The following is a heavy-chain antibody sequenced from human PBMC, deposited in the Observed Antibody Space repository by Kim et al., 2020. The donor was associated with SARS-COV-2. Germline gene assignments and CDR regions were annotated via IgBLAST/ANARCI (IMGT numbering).Heavy chain of an antibody. J-gene: IGHJ4*02. CDR1: GDSISRPYY. D-gene: IGHD2-21*01. Sequence: SETLSLTCTVSGDSISRPYYWAWMRQSPGRSLEWIGNIFHTGTAYYNPSLRSRVSMSADTSKNQISVKLTSATAADTAVYYCPREAQATIPYFDYWGKG. V-gene: IGHV4-38-2*02. CDR3: PREAQATIPYFDY. CDR2: IFHTGTA.